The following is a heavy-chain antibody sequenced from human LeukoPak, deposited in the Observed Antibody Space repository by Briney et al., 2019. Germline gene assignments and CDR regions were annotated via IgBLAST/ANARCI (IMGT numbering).Heavy chain of an antibody. D-gene: IGHD3-3*01. CDR1: GFTFDDYA. J-gene: IGHJ4*02. CDR2: ISWNSGSI. Sequence: PGGSLRLSCAASGFTFDDYAMHWVRQAPGKGLEWVSGISWNSGSIGYADSVKGRFTISRDNAKNSLYLQMNSLRAEDMALYYRAKGRTADYDFWSGYHYFDYWGQGTLVTVSS. V-gene: IGHV3-9*03. CDR3: AKGRTADYDFWSGYHYFDY.